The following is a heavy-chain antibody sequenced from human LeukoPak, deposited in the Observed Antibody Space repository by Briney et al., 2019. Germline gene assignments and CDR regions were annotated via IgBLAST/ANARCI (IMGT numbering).Heavy chain of an antibody. CDR2: INHSGST. Sequence: SETLSLTCAVYGGSFSGYYWSWIRQPPGKGLEWIGEINHSGSTNYNPSLKGRVTISVDTFKNQFSLKLSSVTAADTAVYYCARGNGSSPPFDYWGQGTLVTVSS. V-gene: IGHV4-34*01. D-gene: IGHD6-6*01. J-gene: IGHJ4*02. CDR1: GGSFSGYY. CDR3: ARGNGSSPPFDY.